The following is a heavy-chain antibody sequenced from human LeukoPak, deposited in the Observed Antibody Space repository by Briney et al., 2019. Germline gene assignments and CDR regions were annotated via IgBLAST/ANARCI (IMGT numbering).Heavy chain of an antibody. J-gene: IGHJ3*02. CDR2: IRFDGSDK. CDR3: AKDRGYSLCVFDI. V-gene: IGHV3-30*02. Sequence: PGGSLRLPCAASGFTFSNYGMHGVRQAPGKGLEWVAFIRFDGSDKYYADSVKGRFTFSRDNPKNTLYLQMNSLRAEDTAVYYCAKDRGYSLCVFDIWGQGTMVTVSS. D-gene: IGHD5-18*01. CDR1: GFTFSNYG.